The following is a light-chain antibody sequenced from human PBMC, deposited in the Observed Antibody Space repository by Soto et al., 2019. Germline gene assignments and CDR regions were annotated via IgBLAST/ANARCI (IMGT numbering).Light chain of an antibody. Sequence: QSVLTQPASVSGSPGQSITISCTGTSSDVGGYNYVSWYQQHPGKAPKLMIYEVSNRPSGVPNRFSGSKSGNTASLTISGLQPEDEPDYYCSSYTSSSIDYVFGTGTKLTVL. V-gene: IGLV2-14*01. CDR2: EVS. CDR1: SSDVGGYNY. J-gene: IGLJ1*01. CDR3: SSYTSSSIDYV.